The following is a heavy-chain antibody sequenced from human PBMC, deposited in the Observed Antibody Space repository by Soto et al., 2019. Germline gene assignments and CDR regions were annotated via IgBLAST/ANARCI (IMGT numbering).Heavy chain of an antibody. D-gene: IGHD6-19*01. CDR1: GFSLRASGVG. CDR2: IYLNDDK. Sequence: SGPTLVNPTHTLTLTCIFSGFSLRASGVGVGWIRQPPGKALAWLGFIYLNDDKRYSPSLKSRLTITNDTPKNQVVLTMTNMDPVDTATYYCAKSGSSGWYGWFDPWGQGTLVTVSS. CDR3: AKSGSSGWYGWFDP. V-gene: IGHV2-5*01. J-gene: IGHJ5*02.